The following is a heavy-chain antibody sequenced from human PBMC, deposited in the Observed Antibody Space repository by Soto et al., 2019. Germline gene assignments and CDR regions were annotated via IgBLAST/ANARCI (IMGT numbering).Heavy chain of an antibody. J-gene: IGHJ4*02. CDR2: ISSTTNYI. Sequence: GGSMRLSCAASGFNYTRYSMNWVRQNPGKGLEWVSSISSTTNYIYYGDSMKGRFTISRDNAKNSLYLEMNSLRAEDTAVYYCARESEDLTSNFDYWGQGTLVTVSS. V-gene: IGHV3-21*06. CDR3: ARESEDLTSNFDY. CDR1: GFNYTRYS.